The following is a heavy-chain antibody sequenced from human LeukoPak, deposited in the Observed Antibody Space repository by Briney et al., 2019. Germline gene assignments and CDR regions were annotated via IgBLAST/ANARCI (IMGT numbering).Heavy chain of an antibody. CDR2: TCYRSQWYT. V-gene: IGHV6-1*01. CDR3: VRWTGGCCFDS. J-gene: IGHJ4*02. D-gene: IGHD3/OR15-3a*01. Sequence: SQTLSLTCAISGVTLSRYSGSWDWIRQSPSRGLEWLGRTCYRSQWYTDYATSVKSRITINADTSENHFSLQLNSVTPEDTAVYYCVRWTGGCCFDSWGQGTLVTVSS. CDR1: GVTLSRYSGS.